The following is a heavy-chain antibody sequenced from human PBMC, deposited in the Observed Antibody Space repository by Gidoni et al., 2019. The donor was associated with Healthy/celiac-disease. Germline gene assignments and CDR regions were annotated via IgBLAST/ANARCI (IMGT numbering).Heavy chain of an antibody. Sequence: VQSGAEVKKPGASVKVSCKASGYTFTSYGISWVRQAPGQGLEWMGWISAYNGNTNYAQKLQGRVTITTDSSTSTAYMELRSLRSDDTDVYYCARGTPRDYYDSSGSYYYGMDVWGQGTTVTVSS. D-gene: IGHD3-22*01. CDR2: ISAYNGNT. CDR1: GYTFTSYG. CDR3: ARGTPRDYYDSSGSYYYGMDV. J-gene: IGHJ6*02. V-gene: IGHV1-18*01.